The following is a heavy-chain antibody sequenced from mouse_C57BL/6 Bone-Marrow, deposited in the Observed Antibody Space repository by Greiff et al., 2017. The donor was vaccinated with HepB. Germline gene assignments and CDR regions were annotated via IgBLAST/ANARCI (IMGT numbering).Heavy chain of an antibody. J-gene: IGHJ2*01. V-gene: IGHV1-50*01. D-gene: IGHD1-1*01. CDR3: ARFTTVLDRDY. Sequence: VQLQQPGAELVKPGASVKLSCKASGYTFTSYWMQWVKQRPGQGLEWIGEIDPSDSYTNYNQKFKGKATLTVDTSSSTAYMQLSSLTSEDSAVYYCARFTTVLDRDYWGQGTTLTVSS. CDR2: IDPSDSYT. CDR1: GYTFTSYW.